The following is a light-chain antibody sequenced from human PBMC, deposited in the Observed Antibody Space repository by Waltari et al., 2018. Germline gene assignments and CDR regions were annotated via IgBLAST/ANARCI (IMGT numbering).Light chain of an antibody. V-gene: IGLV3-1*01. CDR1: KLGDRY. J-gene: IGLJ2*01. CDR2: QDR. Sequence: SYELTQPPSVSVSPGQTASITCSGDKLGDRYTCWYQQKPGQSPVLVIYQDRKRPSGFPGRFPGSNSGNTATLTISGTQAVDEADYYCQAWDSSHVVFGGGTKLTVL. CDR3: QAWDSSHVV.